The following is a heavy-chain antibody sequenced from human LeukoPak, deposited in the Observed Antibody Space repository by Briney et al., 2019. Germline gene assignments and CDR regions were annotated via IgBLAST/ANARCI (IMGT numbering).Heavy chain of an antibody. V-gene: IGHV1-2*02. J-gene: IGHJ6*02. CDR1: GFTFFTDSY. CDR2: INPYSGET. D-gene: IGHD2-2*02. Sequence: ASVRVSCKASGFTFFTDSYVHWVRRAPGQGLEWMGWINPYSGETHYSQKFQGRVTMTRDTSISALYMELRWLTSDDTATYYCARVIPAPTVWGQGTTVTVSS. CDR3: ARVIPAPTV.